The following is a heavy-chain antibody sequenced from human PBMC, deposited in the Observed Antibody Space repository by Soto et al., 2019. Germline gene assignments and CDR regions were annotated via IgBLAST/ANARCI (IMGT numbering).Heavy chain of an antibody. CDR2: IYQSGNT. Sequence: PSETLSLTCTVSGGSIRSVYRCWIRQSPGKGLEWIGFIYQSGNTKYNPSLKRRVTISIDTSNNKFSRSLKSVTAADTAVYCCARAHAPTLTFDGWGQGTLVTV. J-gene: IGHJ4*02. CDR3: ARAHAPTLTFDG. V-gene: IGHV4-59*01. D-gene: IGHD3-9*01. CDR1: GGSIRSVY.